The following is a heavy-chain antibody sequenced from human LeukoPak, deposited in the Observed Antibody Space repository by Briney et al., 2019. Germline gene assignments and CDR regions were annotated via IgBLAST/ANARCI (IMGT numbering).Heavy chain of an antibody. CDR3: ARRNGYMGFDY. V-gene: IGHV3-66*02. CDR2: IYSGGTT. J-gene: IGHJ4*02. CDR1: GFTVSSSY. Sequence: PGGSLRLSCAGSGFTVSSSYMSWVRQAPGKGLECVSVIYSGGTTYFEDSVKGRFSISRDNSRNTMYLQMNSLRVEDTAVYHCARRNGYMGFDYWGQGTLVTVSS. D-gene: IGHD1-1*01.